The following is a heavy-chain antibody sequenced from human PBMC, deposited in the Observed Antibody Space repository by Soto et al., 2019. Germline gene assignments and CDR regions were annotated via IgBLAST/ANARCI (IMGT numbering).Heavy chain of an antibody. CDR1: GFTFSAYG. V-gene: IGHV3-30*03. CDR3: ARDPWERSRSQPHF. D-gene: IGHD1-26*01. J-gene: IGHJ4*02. CDR2: ISHDGSKK. Sequence: GGSLRLSCAASGFTFSAYGMHWVRQAPGKGLDWVALISHDGSKKYYADSAKGRFTISRDNSKNTLYLQMNSLRAEDTSVYHCARDPWERSRSQPHFWGQGTLVTVSS.